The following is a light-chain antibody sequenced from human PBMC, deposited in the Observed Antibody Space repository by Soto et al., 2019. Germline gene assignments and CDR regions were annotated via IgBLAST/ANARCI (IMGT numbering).Light chain of an antibody. Sequence: EIVMTQSPASLSVSPGERAPLFCRASQSVGSDLAWYQQKPGQASRLLIYGASNRATGIPDRFSGSGAGTYFTLTSSRLEPEDFAVYYCQQYSSSGTFGQGTKVDIK. CDR2: GAS. CDR1: QSVGSD. CDR3: QQYSSSGT. J-gene: IGKJ1*01. V-gene: IGKV3-20*01.